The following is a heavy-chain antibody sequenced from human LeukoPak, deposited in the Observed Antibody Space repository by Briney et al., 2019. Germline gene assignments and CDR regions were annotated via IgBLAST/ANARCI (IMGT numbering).Heavy chain of an antibody. J-gene: IGHJ4*02. CDR3: AREAPYPYYYDSSGYYYD. D-gene: IGHD3-22*01. Sequence: GGSLRLSCAASGFTFSSYAMSWVRQAPGKGLEWVSAISGRGGSTYYADSVKGRFTISRDNSKNTLYLQMNSLGAEDTAVYYCAREAPYPYYYDSSGYYYDWGQGTLVTVSS. V-gene: IGHV3-23*01. CDR1: GFTFSSYA. CDR2: ISGRGGST.